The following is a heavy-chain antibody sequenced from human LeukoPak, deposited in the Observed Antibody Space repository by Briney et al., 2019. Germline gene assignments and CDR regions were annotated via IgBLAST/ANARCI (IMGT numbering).Heavy chain of an antibody. Sequence: ASVKVSCKAYGYTFTGYYMHWVRQAPGQGLEWMGWINPNSGGTNYAQKFQGRVTMTRDTSISTAYMELSRLRSDDTAVYYCAKVRNSTGYFDYWGQGTLVTVSS. CDR3: AKVRNSTGYFDY. CDR2: INPNSGGT. CDR1: GYTFTGYY. V-gene: IGHV1-2*02. D-gene: IGHD2-21*01. J-gene: IGHJ4*02.